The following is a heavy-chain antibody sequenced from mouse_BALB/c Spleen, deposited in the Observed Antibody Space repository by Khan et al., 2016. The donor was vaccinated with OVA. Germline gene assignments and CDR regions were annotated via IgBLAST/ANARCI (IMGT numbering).Heavy chain of an antibody. CDR2: IYPGDGAT. V-gene: IGHV1-80*01. D-gene: IGHD1-1*02. CDR3: ARSGYGGFAY. Sequence: QVQLKQSGAELVRPGSSVKISCKTSGYAFSDFWMNWVKQRPGQGLEWIGQIYPGDGATYYNGRFKGNATLTADKSSSTASMQLSSLTSEDSAVDFCARSGYGGFAYWGQGTLVTVSA. CDR1: GYAFSDFW. J-gene: IGHJ3*01.